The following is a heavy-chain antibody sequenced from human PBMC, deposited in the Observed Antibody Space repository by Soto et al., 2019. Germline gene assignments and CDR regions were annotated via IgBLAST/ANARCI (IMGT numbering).Heavy chain of an antibody. D-gene: IGHD1-7*01. CDR3: ARELSPNWNYPSHY. CDR1: GYTFTGYY. CDR2: INPNSGGT. V-gene: IGHV1-2*02. J-gene: IGHJ4*02. Sequence: QVQLVQSGAEVKKPGASVKVSCKASGYTFTGYYMHWVRQAPGQGPEWMGWINPNSGGTNYAQKFQGRVTMTSDTSISTAYMELSRLRYDDTAVYYCARELSPNWNYPSHYWCQGTLVTVSS.